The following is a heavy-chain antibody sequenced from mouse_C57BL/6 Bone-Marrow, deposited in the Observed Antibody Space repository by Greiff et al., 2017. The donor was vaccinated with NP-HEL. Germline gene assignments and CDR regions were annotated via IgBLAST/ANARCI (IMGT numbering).Heavy chain of an antibody. V-gene: IGHV5-9*01. Sequence: DVMLVESGGGLVKPGGSLKLSCAASGFTFSSYTMSWVRQTPEKRLEWVATISGGGGNTYYPDSVKGRFIISRDNAKNTLYLQMSSLRSEDTALYYCARPYFDVWGTGTTVTVSS. CDR1: GFTFSSYT. CDR3: ARPYFDV. CDR2: ISGGGGNT. J-gene: IGHJ1*03.